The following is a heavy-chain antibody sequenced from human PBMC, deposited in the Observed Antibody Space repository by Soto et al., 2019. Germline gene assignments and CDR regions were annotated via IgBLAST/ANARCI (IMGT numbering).Heavy chain of an antibody. CDR1: GGTFDHAA. CDR3: ARQIFAADY. J-gene: IGHJ4*02. V-gene: IGHV1-69*01. CDR2: INPMFNST. D-gene: IGHD3-9*01. Sequence: QVQLVQSGAEVKKPGSSVKASCEAPGGTFDHAAITWVRQAPGQGLEWVGGINPMFNSTHYAQKFQGRVTITADAVTSTAFMELRGLTSDDTAVYYCARQIFAADYWGQGTLLVVSS.